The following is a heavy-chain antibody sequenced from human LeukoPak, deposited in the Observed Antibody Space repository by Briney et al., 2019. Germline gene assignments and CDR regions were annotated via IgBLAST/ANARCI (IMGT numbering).Heavy chain of an antibody. CDR2: INHSGST. CDR3: ARGSGSYYFDY. V-gene: IGHV4-34*01. CDR1: GGSFSGYY. D-gene: IGHD3-10*01. J-gene: IGHJ4*02. Sequence: PSETLSLTCAVYGGSFSGYYWSWIRQPPGKGLEWIGEINHSGSTNYNPSLKSRVTISVDTSKYQFSLKLSSVTAADTAVYYCARGSGSYYFDYWGQGTLVTVSS.